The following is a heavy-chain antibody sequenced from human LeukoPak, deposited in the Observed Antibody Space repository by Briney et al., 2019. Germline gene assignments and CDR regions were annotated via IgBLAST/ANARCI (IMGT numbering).Heavy chain of an antibody. V-gene: IGHV5-51*01. Sequence: GESLKISCKGSGYSFTSYWIGWVRQMPGKGLEWMGIIYPGDSDTRYSPSFQGQVTISADKSISTAYLQWSSLKASDTAMYYCARPNHAKSPLGAFDIWGQGTMVTVSS. CDR3: ARPNHAKSPLGAFDI. D-gene: IGHD1-14*01. CDR2: IYPGDSDT. CDR1: GYSFTSYW. J-gene: IGHJ3*02.